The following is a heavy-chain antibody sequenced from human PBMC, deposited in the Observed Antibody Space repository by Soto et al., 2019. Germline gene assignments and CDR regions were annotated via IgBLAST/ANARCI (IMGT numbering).Heavy chain of an antibody. CDR3: ARAVAGTGYFDY. D-gene: IGHD6-19*01. J-gene: IGHJ4*02. Sequence: SETLSLTCTVSGGSVSSGSYYWSWIRQPPGKGLEWIGYIYYSGSTNYNPSLKSRVTISVDTSKNQFSLKLSSVTAADTAVYYCARAVAGTGYFDYWGQGTLVTSPQ. CDR1: GGSVSSGSYY. CDR2: IYYSGST. V-gene: IGHV4-61*01.